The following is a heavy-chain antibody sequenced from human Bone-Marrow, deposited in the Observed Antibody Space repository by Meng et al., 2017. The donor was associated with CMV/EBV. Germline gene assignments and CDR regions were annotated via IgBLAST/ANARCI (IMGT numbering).Heavy chain of an antibody. CDR2: ISYDGSNK. CDR3: AKDRAFLGYCSSTSCYRGYGMDV. V-gene: IGHV3-30*18. J-gene: IGHJ6*02. Sequence: GMHWFRQAPGKGLEWVAVISYDGSNKYYADSVKGRFTISRDNSKNTLYLQMNSLRAEDTAVYYCAKDRAFLGYCSSTSCYRGYGMDVWGQGTMVTVSS. CDR1: G. D-gene: IGHD2-2*01.